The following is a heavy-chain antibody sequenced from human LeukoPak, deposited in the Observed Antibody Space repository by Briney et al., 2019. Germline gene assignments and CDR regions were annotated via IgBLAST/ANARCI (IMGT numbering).Heavy chain of an antibody. CDR2: INDSGST. CDR1: GGSFSGYY. D-gene: IGHD6-13*01. Sequence: SETLSLTCAVYGGSFSGYYWSWIRQPPGKGLEWIGEINDSGSTNYNPSLKSRVTISVDASQNQSSLKLSSVTAADTAVYYCARAPRIAAAGTSWFDPWGQGTLVTVSS. V-gene: IGHV4-34*01. J-gene: IGHJ5*02. CDR3: ARAPRIAAAGTSWFDP.